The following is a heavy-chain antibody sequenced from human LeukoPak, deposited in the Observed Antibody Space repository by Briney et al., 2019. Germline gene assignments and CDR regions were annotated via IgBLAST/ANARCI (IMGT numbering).Heavy chain of an antibody. CDR3: ARWGITIFGVEDY. CDR1: GFTFSSYE. Sequence: GGSLRLSCAASGFTFSSYEMNWVRQAPGKGLEWVSYISSSGSTICYADSVKGRFTISRDNAKNSLYLQMNSLRAEDTAVYYCARWGITIFGVEDYWGQGTLVTVSS. D-gene: IGHD3-3*01. CDR2: ISSSGSTI. V-gene: IGHV3-48*03. J-gene: IGHJ4*02.